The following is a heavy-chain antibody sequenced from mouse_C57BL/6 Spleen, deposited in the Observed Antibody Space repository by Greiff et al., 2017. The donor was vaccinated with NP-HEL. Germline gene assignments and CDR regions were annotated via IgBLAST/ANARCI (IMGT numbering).Heavy chain of an antibody. J-gene: IGHJ2*01. CDR1: GYTFTSYG. Sequence: VQLKESGAELARPGASVKLSCKASGYTFTSYGISWVKQRTGQGLEWIGEIYPRSGNTYYNEKFKGKATLTADKSSSTAYMELRSLTSEDSAVYFCARAEDYYGSSLYYFDYWGQGTTLTVSS. CDR3: ARAEDYYGSSLYYFDY. V-gene: IGHV1-81*01. CDR2: IYPRSGNT. D-gene: IGHD1-1*01.